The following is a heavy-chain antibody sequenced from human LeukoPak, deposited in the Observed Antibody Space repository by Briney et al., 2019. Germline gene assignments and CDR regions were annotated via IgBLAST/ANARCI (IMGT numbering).Heavy chain of an antibody. D-gene: IGHD5-24*01. J-gene: IGHJ6*02. CDR3: ARVAMATMSGYYYYGTDV. V-gene: IGHV1-69*04. Sequence: SVKVSGKASGGTFSSYAISWVRQAPGQGLEWMGRIIPIFGIANYAQKFQGRVTITADKSTSTAYMELSSLRSEDTAVYYCARVAMATMSGYYYYGTDVWGQGTTVTVSS. CDR2: IIPIFGIA. CDR1: GGTFSSYA.